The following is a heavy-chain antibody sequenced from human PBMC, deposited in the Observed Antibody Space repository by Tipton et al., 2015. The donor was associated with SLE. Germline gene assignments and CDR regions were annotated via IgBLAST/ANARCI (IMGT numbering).Heavy chain of an antibody. CDR2: MHYSGTT. J-gene: IGHJ4*02. V-gene: IGHV4-38-2*02. Sequence: TLSLTCAVSGYYISRGYYWGWIRQTPGKGLEWIASMHYSGTTYYNPSLKSPVTILGDTSKNQFSLRLTSVTAADTAVYFCAREVRTGCFYYWGQGTLVTVSS. CDR1: GYYISRGYY. CDR3: AREVRTGCFYY. D-gene: IGHD1-1*01.